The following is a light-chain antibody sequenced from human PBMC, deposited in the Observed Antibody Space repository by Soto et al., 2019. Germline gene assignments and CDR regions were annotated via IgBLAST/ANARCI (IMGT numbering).Light chain of an antibody. CDR2: GAF. CDR3: QQYNNWPPLT. J-gene: IGKJ4*01. CDR1: QSVSSN. Sequence: EIVMTQSPATLSVSPGERATLSCRASQSVSSNLAWYQQKPGQAPRLLIYGAFTRATGIPVRFSGSGSGTEFTLTISSLQSEDFAVYYGQQYNNWPPLTFGGGTKVEIK. V-gene: IGKV3-15*01.